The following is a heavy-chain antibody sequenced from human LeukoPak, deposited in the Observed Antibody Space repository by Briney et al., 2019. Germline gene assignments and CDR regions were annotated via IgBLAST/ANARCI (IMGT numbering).Heavy chain of an antibody. CDR3: ARITGGGYYY. CDR1: GGSISSYY. D-gene: IGHD3-22*01. Sequence: SETLSLPCTVSGGSISSYYWSWIRQPPGKGLEGIGYIYTSGSTNYNPSLKSRVTISVDTFKNQFSLKLSSVTAADTAVYYCARITGGGYYYWGQGTLVTVSS. CDR2: IYTSGST. J-gene: IGHJ4*02. V-gene: IGHV4-4*09.